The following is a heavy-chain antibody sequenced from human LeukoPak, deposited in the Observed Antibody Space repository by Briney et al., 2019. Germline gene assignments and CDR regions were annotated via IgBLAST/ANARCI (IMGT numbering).Heavy chain of an antibody. CDR1: GFTFSDYA. CDR3: AKAELGVDTFFDY. J-gene: IGHJ4*02. CDR2: LSGSGAGT. D-gene: IGHD3-3*01. Sequence: PGGPLRLSCAASGFTFSDYALGWVRQAPGRGLEWVATLSGSGAGTYYSDSVQGRFTISRDNSKRTLFLRMNSLRAEDTAFYYCAKAELGVDTFFDYWGQGTLVTVSS. V-gene: IGHV3-23*01.